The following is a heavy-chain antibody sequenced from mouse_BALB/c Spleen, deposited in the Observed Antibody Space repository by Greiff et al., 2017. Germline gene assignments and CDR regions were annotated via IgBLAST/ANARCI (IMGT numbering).Heavy chain of an antibody. CDR2: IDPANGNT. CDR1: GFNIKDTY. CDR3: ARITTVVAIDY. Sequence: VQLQQSGAELVKPGASVKLSCTASGFNIKDTYMHWVKQRPEQGLEWIGRIDPANGNTKYDPKFQGKATLTADKSSSTAYMELRSLTSEDSAVYYCARITTVVAIDYWGQGTTLTVSS. V-gene: IGHV14-3*02. D-gene: IGHD1-1*01. J-gene: IGHJ2*01.